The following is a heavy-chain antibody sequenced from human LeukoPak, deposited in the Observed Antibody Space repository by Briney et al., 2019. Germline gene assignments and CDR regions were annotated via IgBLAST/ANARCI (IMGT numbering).Heavy chain of an antibody. J-gene: IGHJ6*03. Sequence: ASVKVSCKASGYTFTCYDFNWVRQATGQGLEWVGLMNPKSGSTGYAQKFQGRVTMTRNTSISTAYIALSSLKSEDTPVYYCARGVYTWFGELLVRAYYYMDVWGKGTTVTVSS. D-gene: IGHD3-10*01. CDR2: MNPKSGST. CDR1: GYTFTCYD. CDR3: ARGVYTWFGELLVRAYYYMDV. V-gene: IGHV1-8*01.